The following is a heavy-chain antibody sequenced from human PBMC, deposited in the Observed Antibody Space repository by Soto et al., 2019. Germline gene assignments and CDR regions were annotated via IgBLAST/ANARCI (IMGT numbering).Heavy chain of an antibody. J-gene: IGHJ4*02. CDR2: IYYSGST. D-gene: IGHD2-8*02. Sequence: QLQLQESGPGLVKPSQTLSLACTVSGGSFSSGGYYWSWIHQLPGKGLEWIGYIYYSGSTYYNPSLKSRFIISLDTSKNQFSLKLSSVTAADTAVYYCARATSFSGHHGYWGQGTLVTVSS. CDR1: GGSFSSGGYY. V-gene: IGHV4-31*03. CDR3: ARATSFSGHHGY.